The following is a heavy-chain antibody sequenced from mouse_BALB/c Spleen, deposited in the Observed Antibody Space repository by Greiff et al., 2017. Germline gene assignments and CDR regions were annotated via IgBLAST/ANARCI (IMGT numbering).Heavy chain of an antibody. J-gene: IGHJ1*01. Sequence: VQLKESGTVLARPGASVKMSCKASGYTFTSYWMHWVKQRPGQGLEWIGAIYPGNSDTSYNQKFKGKAKLTAVTSTSTAYMELSSLTNEDSAVYYCTTATVVATDWYFDVWGAGTTVTVSS. D-gene: IGHD1-1*01. CDR3: TTATVVATDWYFDV. V-gene: IGHV1-5*01. CDR2: IYPGNSDT. CDR1: GYTFTSYW.